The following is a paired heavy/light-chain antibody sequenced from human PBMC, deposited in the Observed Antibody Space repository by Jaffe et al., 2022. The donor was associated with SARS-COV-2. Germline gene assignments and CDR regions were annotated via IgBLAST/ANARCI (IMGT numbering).Heavy chain of an antibody. V-gene: IGHV4-59*01. J-gene: IGHJ4*02. D-gene: IGHD6-13*01. CDR3: ARGVSSWYWAG. Sequence: QVQLQESGPGLVKPSETLSLTCTVSGGSISSYYWSWIRQPPGKGLEWIGYIYYSGSSNYNPSLKSRVTMSVDTSKNQFSLKMSSVTAADTAVYFCARGVSSWYWAGWGQGTLVTVSS. CDR1: GGSISSYY. CDR2: IYYSGSS.
Light chain of an antibody. V-gene: IGKV1-5*03. CDR3: QQYDSYSPT. CDR2: KAS. CDR1: QSISNW. J-gene: IGKJ3*01. Sequence: DIQMTQSPSTLSASVGDRVTITCRASQSISNWLAWYQQKPGKAPKLLIYKASSLESGVPSRFSGSGSGTEFTLTITSLQPDDFATYYCQQYDSYSPTFGPGTKVDIK.